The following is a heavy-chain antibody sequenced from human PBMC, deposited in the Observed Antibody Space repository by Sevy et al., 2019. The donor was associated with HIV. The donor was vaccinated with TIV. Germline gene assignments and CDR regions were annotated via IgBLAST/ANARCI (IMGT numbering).Heavy chain of an antibody. CDR3: AISPGYCSGGSCSFDY. CDR1: GGSVSSGSYY. CDR2: IYYSGST. D-gene: IGHD2-15*01. V-gene: IGHV4-61*01. J-gene: IGHJ4*02. Sequence: SETLSLTCTVSGGSVSSGSYYWSWIRQPPGKGLEWIGYIYYSGSTNYNPSLKSRVTISVDTSKNQFSLKPSSVTAADTAVYYCAISPGYCSGGSCSFDYWGQGTLVTVSS.